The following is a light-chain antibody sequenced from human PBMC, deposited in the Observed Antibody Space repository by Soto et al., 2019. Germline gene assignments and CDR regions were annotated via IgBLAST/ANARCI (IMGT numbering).Light chain of an antibody. J-gene: IGKJ2*01. Sequence: DIEMTQSPSSLSASVGERVTITCQATQDIRKFLNWFQQRPGAAPKLLIYDASNLETGVPSRFAAGGSGTHFTFTITSLQPEDTGTYFCQQYDNLPYTFAQGTKVEI. CDR1: QDIRKF. CDR3: QQYDNLPYT. V-gene: IGKV1-33*01. CDR2: DAS.